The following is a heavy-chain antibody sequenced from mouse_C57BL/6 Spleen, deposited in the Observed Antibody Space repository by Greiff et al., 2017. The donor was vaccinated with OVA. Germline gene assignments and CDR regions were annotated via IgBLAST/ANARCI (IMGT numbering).Heavy chain of an antibody. J-gene: IGHJ3*01. D-gene: IGHD1-1*01. CDR1: GYAFSSSW. CDR3: AICDGSSYPFAY. V-gene: IGHV1-82*01. Sequence: QVQLQQSGPELVKPGASVKISCKASGYAFSSSWMNWVKQRPGKGLEWIGRIYPGDGDTNYNQKFKGKATLTVDKSSSTAYMQLSSLTSEDSAVYYCAICDGSSYPFAYWGQGTLVTVSA. CDR2: IYPGDGDT.